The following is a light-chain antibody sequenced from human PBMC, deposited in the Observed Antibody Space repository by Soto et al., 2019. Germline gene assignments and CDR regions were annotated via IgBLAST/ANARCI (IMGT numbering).Light chain of an antibody. CDR1: SSDVGDYHY. J-gene: IGLJ1*01. Sequence: QSALTQPASVSGSPGQSITLSCTGTSSDVGDYHYVSWYQQHPGKAPKLMIFDVSNRPSGVSNRFSGSKSGNTASLTISGLQAEDEADYYCSSYTSSSTRVFGTGTKLTVL. CDR2: DVS. V-gene: IGLV2-14*01. CDR3: SSYTSSSTRV.